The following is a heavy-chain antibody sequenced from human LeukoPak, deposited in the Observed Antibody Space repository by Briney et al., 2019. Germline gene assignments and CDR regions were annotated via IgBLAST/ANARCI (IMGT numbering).Heavy chain of an antibody. Sequence: QPGGSLRLSCAASGFTFSSYAMSWVRQAPGKGLEWVSAISGSGGSTYYADSVKGLFTISRDNSKNTLYLQMNSLRAEDTAVYYCAKGYYYGSGSYYPFDVWGQGTTVTVSS. CDR3: AKGYYYGSGSYYPFDV. D-gene: IGHD3-10*01. CDR2: ISGSGGST. J-gene: IGHJ6*02. CDR1: GFTFSSYA. V-gene: IGHV3-23*01.